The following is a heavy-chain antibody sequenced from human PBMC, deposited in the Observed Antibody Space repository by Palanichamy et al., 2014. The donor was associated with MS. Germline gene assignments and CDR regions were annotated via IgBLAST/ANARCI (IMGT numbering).Heavy chain of an antibody. CDR1: GFTVSSNY. CDR3: ARPGIAAAGPPPYYGMDV. CDR2: IYSGGST. Sequence: EVQLVETGGGLIQPGGSLRLSCAASGFTVSSNYMSWVRQAPGKGLEWVSVIYSGGSTCYADSVKGRFTISRDNSKNTLYLQMNSLRAEDTAVYYCARPGIAAAGPPPYYGMDVWGQGTTVTVSS. J-gene: IGHJ6*02. V-gene: IGHV3-53*02. D-gene: IGHD6-13*01.